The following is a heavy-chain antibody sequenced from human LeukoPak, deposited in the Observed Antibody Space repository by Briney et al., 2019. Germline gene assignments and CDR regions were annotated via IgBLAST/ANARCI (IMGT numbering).Heavy chain of an antibody. J-gene: IGHJ4*02. CDR1: GFTFSSYE. Sequence: GSLRLSCAASGFTFSSYEMNWVRQAPGKGLEWVSYISSSGSTIYYADSVKGRFTISRDNAKNSLYLQMNSLRAEDSAVYYCAREDIVATIDYWGQGTLVTVSS. V-gene: IGHV3-48*03. CDR2: ISSSGSTI. D-gene: IGHD5-12*01. CDR3: AREDIVATIDY.